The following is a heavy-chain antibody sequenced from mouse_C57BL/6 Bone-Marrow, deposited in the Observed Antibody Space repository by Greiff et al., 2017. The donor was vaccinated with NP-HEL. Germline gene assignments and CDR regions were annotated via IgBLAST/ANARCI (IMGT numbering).Heavy chain of an antibody. V-gene: IGHV1-5*01. CDR1: GYTFTSYW. CDR3: TRTIWGNQFSYYAMDY. J-gene: IGHJ4*01. Sequence: EVQLQQSGTVLARPGASVKMSCKTSGYTFTSYWMHWVKQRPGQGLEWIGAIYPGNSDTSYNQKFKGKAKLTAVTSASTAYMELSSLTNEDSAVYYCTRTIWGNQFSYYAMDYWGQGTSVTVSS. D-gene: IGHD2-1*01. CDR2: IYPGNSDT.